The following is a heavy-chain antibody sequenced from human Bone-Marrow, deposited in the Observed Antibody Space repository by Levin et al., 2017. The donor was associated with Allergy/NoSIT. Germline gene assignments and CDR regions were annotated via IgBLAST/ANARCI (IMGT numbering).Heavy chain of an antibody. CDR1: GGSISTYS. Sequence: TTGGSLRLSCTVSGGSISTYSWSWIRQPPGKGLEWIGYIYHNETTKYRPSLRSRVTFSVDTSKNQFSLKLSSVTAADTAVYYCARGGGENSGYSSSDPFDHWGQGTLVTVSS. J-gene: IGHJ4*02. CDR2: IYHNETT. V-gene: IGHV4-59*01. D-gene: IGHD5-12*01. CDR3: ARGGGENSGYSSSDPFDH.